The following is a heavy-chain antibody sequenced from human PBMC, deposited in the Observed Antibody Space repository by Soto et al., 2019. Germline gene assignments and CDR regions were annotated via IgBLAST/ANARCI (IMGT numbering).Heavy chain of an antibody. CDR1: GGSFSGYY. V-gene: IGHV4-34*01. J-gene: IGHJ4*02. D-gene: IGHD6-13*01. CDR2: INHSGST. CDR3: ARGPIAAAGQRLPDLD. Sequence: QVQLQQWGAGLLKPSETLSLTCAVSGGSFSGYYWSWIRQPPGKGLEWIGEINHSGSTNYNPSLKSRVPRSVDTSKNQFSLKLSSVTAADTAVYYCARGPIAAAGQRLPDLDWGQGTLVTVSS.